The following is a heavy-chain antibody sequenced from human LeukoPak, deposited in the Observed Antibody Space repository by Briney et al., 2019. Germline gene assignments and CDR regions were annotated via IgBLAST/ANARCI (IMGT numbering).Heavy chain of an antibody. V-gene: IGHV1-18*01. D-gene: IGHD6-13*01. CDR3: ARDFRSSSWSNWFDP. CDR2: ISAYNGNT. CDR1: GYTFTSYG. Sequence: GASVKVSCKASGYTFTSYGISWVRQAPGQGLEWMGWISAYNGNTNYAQKLQGRVTMTTDTSTSTANMELRSLRSDDTAVYYCARDFRSSSWSNWFDPWGQGTLVTVSS. J-gene: IGHJ5*02.